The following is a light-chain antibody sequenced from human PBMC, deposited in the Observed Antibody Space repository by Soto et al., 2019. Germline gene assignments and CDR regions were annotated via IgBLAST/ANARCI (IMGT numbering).Light chain of an antibody. CDR3: QQRSNWPPAT. CDR1: QSVSSY. CDR2: DAS. Sequence: EIVLTQSPATLSLSPGERATLSCRASQSVSSYLAWYQQKHGQAPRLLIYDASNRATGIPARFSGSGSGTDFSLTISSLEAEDFAVFYCQQRSNWPPATFGQGTKLEIK. J-gene: IGKJ2*01. V-gene: IGKV3-11*01.